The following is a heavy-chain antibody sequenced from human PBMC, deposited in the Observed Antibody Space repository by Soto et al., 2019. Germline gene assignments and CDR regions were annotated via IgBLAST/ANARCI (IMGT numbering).Heavy chain of an antibody. CDR3: ARALQYDVVVPLNWFDP. D-gene: IGHD2-2*01. J-gene: IGHJ5*02. Sequence: EVQLVESGGGLVQPGGSLRLSCAASGFTFSSYWMHWVRQAPGKGLVWVSRINSDGSSTSYADSVKGRFTISRDNAKNTLYLQMNRLRAEDTAVYYCARALQYDVVVPLNWFDPWGQGTLVTVSS. V-gene: IGHV3-74*01. CDR1: GFTFSSYW. CDR2: INSDGSST.